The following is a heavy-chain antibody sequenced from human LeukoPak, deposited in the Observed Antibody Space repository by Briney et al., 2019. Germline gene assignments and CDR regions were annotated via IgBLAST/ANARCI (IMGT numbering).Heavy chain of an antibody. V-gene: IGHV1-18*01. CDR3: ARGEDYYGSGSYSDY. CDR1: GYTFTSYA. J-gene: IGHJ4*02. D-gene: IGHD3-10*01. Sequence: ASVKVSCKASGYTFTSYAISWVRQAPGQGLEWMGRIIPILGIANYAQKLQGRVTMTTDTSTSTAYMELRSLRSDDTAVYYCARGEDYYGSGSYSDYWGQGTLVTVSS. CDR2: IIPILGIA.